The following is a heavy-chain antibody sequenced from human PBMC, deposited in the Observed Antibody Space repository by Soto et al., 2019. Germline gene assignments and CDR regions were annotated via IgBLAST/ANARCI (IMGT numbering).Heavy chain of an antibody. D-gene: IGHD3-10*01. J-gene: IGHJ6*02. V-gene: IGHV1-69*02. CDR2: IIPILGIA. CDR3: ARGKNYYGSGSYYSPYYYYGMDV. Sequence: GASVKVSCKASGGTFSSYTISWVRQAPGQGLEWMGRIIPILGIANYAQKFQGRVTITADKSTSTAYMELSSLRSEDTAVYYCARGKNYYGSGSYYSPYYYYGMDVWGQGTTVTVS. CDR1: GGTFSSYT.